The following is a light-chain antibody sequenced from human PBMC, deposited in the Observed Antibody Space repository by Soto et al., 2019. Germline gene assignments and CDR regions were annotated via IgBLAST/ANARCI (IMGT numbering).Light chain of an antibody. V-gene: IGLV2-23*01. Sequence: QSALTQPASVSGSPGQSITISCSGTSGDIGSYNLVSWYQHHPGKAPKLLIYEATERPSGVSNRFSGSKSGNTASLTVSGLQAEDEASYYCCSYGGIKNYVLFGGGTKLTVL. CDR3: CSYGGIKNYVL. CDR1: SGDIGSYNL. J-gene: IGLJ2*01. CDR2: EAT.